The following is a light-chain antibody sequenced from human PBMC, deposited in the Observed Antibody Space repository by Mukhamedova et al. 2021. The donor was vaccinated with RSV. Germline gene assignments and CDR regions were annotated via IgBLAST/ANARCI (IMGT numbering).Light chain of an antibody. V-gene: IGKV1-39*01. CDR2: DAS. CDR3: QQSYTTPPFT. J-gene: IGKJ3*01. Sequence: WYQRRVHGKAPNLLIFDASTVQSGVPSRFSASGFGTDFTLTISGLQPEDVGTYYCQQSYTTPPFTFGSGTKEDIK.